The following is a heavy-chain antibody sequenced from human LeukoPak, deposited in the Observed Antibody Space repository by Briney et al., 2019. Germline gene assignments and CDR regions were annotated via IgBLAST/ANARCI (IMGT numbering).Heavy chain of an antibody. J-gene: IGHJ4*02. Sequence: ASVKVSCKASGYTFTSYYMHWVRQAPGQGLEWMGLINTSGARTSYAQKFQGRVTMTRDTSTSPVYMELSSLRSEDTAVYYCARDGQECSGGSCYSVLDYWGQGTLVTVSS. D-gene: IGHD2-15*01. CDR2: INTSGART. V-gene: IGHV1-46*01. CDR3: ARDGQECSGGSCYSVLDY. CDR1: GYTFTSYY.